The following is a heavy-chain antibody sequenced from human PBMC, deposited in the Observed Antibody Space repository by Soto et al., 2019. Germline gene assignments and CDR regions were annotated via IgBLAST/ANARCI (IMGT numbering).Heavy chain of an antibody. CDR1: GYSFACYW. Sequence: PGESLKISWQGSGYSFACYWITWVRPKPGKGLEWMGRIDPSDSQTYYSPSFRGHVTISVTKSITTVFLQWSSLRASDTAMYYCARQIYDSDTGPNFQYYFDSWGQGTPVTVSS. V-gene: IGHV5-10-1*01. CDR3: ARQIYDSDTGPNFQYYFDS. J-gene: IGHJ4*02. CDR2: IDPSDSQT. D-gene: IGHD3-22*01.